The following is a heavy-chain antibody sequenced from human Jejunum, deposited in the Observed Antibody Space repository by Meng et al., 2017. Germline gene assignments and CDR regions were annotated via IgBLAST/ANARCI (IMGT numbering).Heavy chain of an antibody. J-gene: IGHJ4*02. V-gene: IGHV4-31*01. CDR2: IYDSGTT. Sequence: QVQLQESGQGLVKPSETLSLPCTVSGASISTGIYYWSWIRQHPGKGLEWIGYIYDSGTTSYNPSLKSPVTISMDTSKNQFSLRLGSVTAADTAVYYCATIDYGEVFFVYWGQGTLVTVSS. CDR3: ATIDYGEVFFVY. CDR1: GASISTGIYY. D-gene: IGHD4-17*01.